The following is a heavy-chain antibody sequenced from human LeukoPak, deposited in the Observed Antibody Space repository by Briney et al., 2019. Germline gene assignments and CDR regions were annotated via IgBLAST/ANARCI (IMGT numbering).Heavy chain of an antibody. Sequence: ESGPTLVKPTQTLTLTCTFSGFSLSTSGVGVGWIRQPPGRALEWLAVIYWNDDKRYSPSLKSRLTITKDTSKNQVVLTMTNMDPVDTATYYYGHRPYSGSYLDYWGQGTLVTVSS. V-gene: IGHV2-5*01. CDR1: GFSLSTSGVG. D-gene: IGHD1-26*01. CDR2: IYWNDDK. J-gene: IGHJ4*02. CDR3: GHRPYSGSYLDY.